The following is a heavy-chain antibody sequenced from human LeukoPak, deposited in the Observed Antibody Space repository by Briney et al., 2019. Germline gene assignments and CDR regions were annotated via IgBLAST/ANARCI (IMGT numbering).Heavy chain of an antibody. J-gene: IGHJ4*02. D-gene: IGHD6-19*01. V-gene: IGHV3-33*06. CDR1: GFTFSSYA. CDR2: IWYDGSNK. Sequence: GGSLRLSCAASGFTFSSYAMGWVRQAPGKGLEWVAVIWYDGSNKYYADSVKGRFTISRDNSKNTLYLQMNSLRAEDTAVYYCAKELQAGWYYFDYWGQGTLVTVSS. CDR3: AKELQAGWYYFDY.